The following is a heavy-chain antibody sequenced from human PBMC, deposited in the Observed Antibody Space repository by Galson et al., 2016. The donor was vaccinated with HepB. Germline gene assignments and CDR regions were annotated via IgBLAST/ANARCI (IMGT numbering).Heavy chain of an antibody. V-gene: IGHV4-39*01. CDR2: IYYSGST. CDR3: ARHVGPDTMVRGVYYYMDV. D-gene: IGHD3-10*01. Sequence: WIRQPPGKGLEWIGSIYYSGSTYYNPSLKSRVTISVDTSKNQFSLKLSSVTAADTAVYYCARHVGPDTMVRGVYYYMDVWGKGTTVTVSS. J-gene: IGHJ6*03.